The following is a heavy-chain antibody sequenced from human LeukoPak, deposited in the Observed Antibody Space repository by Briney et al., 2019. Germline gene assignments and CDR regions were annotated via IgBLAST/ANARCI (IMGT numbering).Heavy chain of an antibody. CDR1: GFTFSSYA. J-gene: IGHJ5*02. V-gene: IGHV3-30-3*01. CDR2: ISYDGSNK. Sequence: PGRSLRLSCAASGFTFSSYAVHWVRQAPGKGLEWVAVISYDGSNKYYADSVKGRITISRDNSKNTLYLQMNSLRAEDTAVYYCARVYYDTGFDPWGQGTLVTVSS. D-gene: IGHD3-22*01. CDR3: ARVYYDTGFDP.